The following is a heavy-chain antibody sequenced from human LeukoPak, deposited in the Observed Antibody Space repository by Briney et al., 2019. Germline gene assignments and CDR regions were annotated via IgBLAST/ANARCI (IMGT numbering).Heavy chain of an antibody. J-gene: IGHJ4*02. CDR2: IFPGDSDT. CDR1: GYSFTSYW. V-gene: IGHV5-51*01. CDR3: ARSFSGVLRSCTSCFYFDY. D-gene: IGHD2-2*01. Sequence: GESLKISCKGSGYSFTSYWIDWVRQMPGKGLEWMGIIFPGDSDTRYSPSFQGQVTISADKSITTAYLQWSSLKASDTAMYYCARSFSGVLRSCTSCFYFDYWGPGTLVTVSS.